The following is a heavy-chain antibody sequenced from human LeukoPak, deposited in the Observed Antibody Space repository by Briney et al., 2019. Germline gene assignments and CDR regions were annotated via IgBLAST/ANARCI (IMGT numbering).Heavy chain of an antibody. V-gene: IGHV3-74*01. CDR3: ARGPNSNWSGLDF. J-gene: IGHJ4*02. CDR2: ISPTGSTT. CDR1: GFSFSGHW. D-gene: IGHD6-6*01. Sequence: GGSLRLSCTASGFSFSGHWMHWARQLPGRGLVWVSRISPTGSTTSYADSVKGRFTVSRDNAKNTLYLQVNNLRAEDTAVYYCARGPNSNWSGLDFWGQGTLLTVSS.